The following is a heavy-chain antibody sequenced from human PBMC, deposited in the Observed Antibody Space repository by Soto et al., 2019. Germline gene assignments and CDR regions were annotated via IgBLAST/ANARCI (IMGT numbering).Heavy chain of an antibody. D-gene: IGHD6-19*01. CDR2: ITPMFGTA. Sequence: QVQLVQSGAEVKKPGSSVKVSCKASGGTFSRYAISWVRQAPGQGLEWMGGITPMFGTANYAQRFQGRVTITADESTSTVHMKLRRLRSEDTAVYYCAQPLGSAVAGPGRFDLWGRGTLVIVSS. J-gene: IGHJ2*01. V-gene: IGHV1-69*12. CDR1: GGTFSRYA. CDR3: AQPLGSAVAGPGRFDL.